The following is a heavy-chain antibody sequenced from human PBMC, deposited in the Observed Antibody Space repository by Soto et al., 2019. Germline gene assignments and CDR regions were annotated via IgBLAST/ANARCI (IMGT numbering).Heavy chain of an antibody. V-gene: IGHV1-18*01. D-gene: IGHD5-12*01. Sequence: VKVSCKASGYTFTSYGISWVRQAPGQGLEWMGWISAYNGNTNYAQKLQGRVTMTTDTSTSTAYMELRSLRSDDTAVYYCALKKRGIVAPLNDAFDIWGQGTMVTVSS. CDR3: ALKKRGIVAPLNDAFDI. J-gene: IGHJ3*02. CDR2: ISAYNGNT. CDR1: GYTFTSYG.